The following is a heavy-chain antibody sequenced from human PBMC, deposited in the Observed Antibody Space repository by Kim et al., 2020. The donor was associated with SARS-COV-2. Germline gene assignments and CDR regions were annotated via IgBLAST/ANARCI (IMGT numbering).Heavy chain of an antibody. V-gene: IGHV3-30*02. J-gene: IGHJ3*02. CDR3: ANPLRGVDAFDI. Sequence: YYAYSVKGRLTISRDNSKNTLYLQMNSLRAEDTAVYYCANPLRGVDAFDIWGQGTMVTVSS.